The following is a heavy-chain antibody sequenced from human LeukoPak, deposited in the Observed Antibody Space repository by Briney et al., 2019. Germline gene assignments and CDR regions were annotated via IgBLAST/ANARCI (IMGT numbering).Heavy chain of an antibody. CDR2: ISSSSSYI. V-gene: IGHV3-21*01. CDR3: ATRSHYYDSSGSDFDY. Sequence: GGSLRLSCAASGFTFSSYSMNWVRQAPGKGLEWVSSISSSSSYIYYADSVKGRFTISRDSAKNSLYLQMNSLRAEDTAVYYCATRSHYYDSSGSDFDYWGQGTLVTVSS. CDR1: GFTFSSYS. D-gene: IGHD3-22*01. J-gene: IGHJ4*02.